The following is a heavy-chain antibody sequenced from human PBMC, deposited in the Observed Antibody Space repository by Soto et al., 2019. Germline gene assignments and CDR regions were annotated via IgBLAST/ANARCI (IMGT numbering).Heavy chain of an antibody. CDR1: GGSVSSGDYY. Sequence: SETLSLTCTVSGGSVSSGDYYWSWIRQPPGKGLEWLGFIYFNGSTNYNPSLKSRVTISSDTSKNQFSLRLTSMTAADTAVYFCARDRPRKISNREYYYYGLDVWGQGTTVTVSS. CDR2: IYFNGST. J-gene: IGHJ6*02. D-gene: IGHD7-27*01. V-gene: IGHV4-61*08. CDR3: ARDRPRKISNREYYYYGLDV.